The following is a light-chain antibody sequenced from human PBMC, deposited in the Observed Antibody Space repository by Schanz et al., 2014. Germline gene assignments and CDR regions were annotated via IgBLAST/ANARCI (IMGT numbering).Light chain of an antibody. CDR1: SSNLGASYD. CDR3: AAWDDSLSEGV. V-gene: IGLV1-40*01. Sequence: QSVLTQPPSVSGAPGQRVTISCTGSSSNLGASYDVQWYQQLPGTAPKLLVYGNSNRPSGVPDRFSGSKSGTSASLVISGLRSEDEADYYCAAWDDSLSEGVFGGGTKLTVL. CDR2: GNS. J-gene: IGLJ3*02.